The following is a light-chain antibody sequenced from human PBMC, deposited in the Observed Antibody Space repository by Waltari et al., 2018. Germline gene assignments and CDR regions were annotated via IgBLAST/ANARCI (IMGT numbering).Light chain of an antibody. CDR2: LDD. V-gene: IGLV1-47*01. Sequence: QSVLTQPPSLSGTPGQRVTISCSGSSSNIGTTYVFWYQQFPGRAPKLLIYLDDHRPSGVPVRFSASKSGSSASLTISGLRPEDEADYHCAGWDDSLTGVVFGGGTKLTV. CDR1: SSNIGTTY. J-gene: IGLJ2*01. CDR3: AGWDDSLTGVV.